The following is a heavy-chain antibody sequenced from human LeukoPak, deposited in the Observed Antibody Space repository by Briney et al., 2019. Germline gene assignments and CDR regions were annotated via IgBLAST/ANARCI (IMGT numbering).Heavy chain of an antibody. CDR1: GFTFSSYW. J-gene: IGHJ6*02. D-gene: IGHD3-3*01. CDR3: ARGATIFGVVIATMDV. Sequence: GGSRRLSCAPSGFTFSSYWISWVSQAEGKGLEWVANIKQDGSEKYYVDSVKGRFTISRDNAKNSLYLQMNSLRAEDTAVYYCARGATIFGVVIATMDVWGQGTTVTVSS. V-gene: IGHV3-7*01. CDR2: IKQDGSEK.